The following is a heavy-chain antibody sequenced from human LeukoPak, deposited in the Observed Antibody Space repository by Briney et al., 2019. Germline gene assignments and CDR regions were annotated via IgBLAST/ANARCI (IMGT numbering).Heavy chain of an antibody. CDR2: ISYDGSNK. CDR1: GFTFSSYA. CDR3: ASGGLYSSSWYEDY. V-gene: IGHV3-30-3*01. J-gene: IGHJ4*02. D-gene: IGHD6-13*01. Sequence: GGSLRLSCAASGFTFSSYAMHWVRQAPGKVLGWVAVISYDGSNKYYADSVKGRFTISRDNSKNTLYLQMNSLRAEDTAVYYCASGGLYSSSWYEDYWGQGTLVTVSS.